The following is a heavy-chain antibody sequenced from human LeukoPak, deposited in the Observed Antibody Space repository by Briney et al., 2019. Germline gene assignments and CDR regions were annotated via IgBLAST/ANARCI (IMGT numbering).Heavy chain of an antibody. D-gene: IGHD6-13*01. CDR1: GFTFSSYE. J-gene: IGHJ1*01. CDR3: AREGSEQQLVRYFQH. CDR2: ISSRGRTI. V-gene: IGHV3-48*03. Sequence: GGSLSLSCAASGFTFSSYEMNWVRQAPGRGREWVAYISSRGRTINYAGSVKGRFTISRDNAEKSLYLQMNSLRAEDTAVYYCAREGSEQQLVRYFQHWGQGALRSVSS.